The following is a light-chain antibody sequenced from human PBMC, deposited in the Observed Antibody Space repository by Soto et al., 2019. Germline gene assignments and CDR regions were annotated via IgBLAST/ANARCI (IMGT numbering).Light chain of an antibody. V-gene: IGKV3-11*01. J-gene: IGKJ5*01. CDR2: DAY. CDR3: EQYGSAPTT. Sequence: EKELKKFPARQCLSLGERATLYCRASQSVSSYLAWYQQKPGQAPRLLIYDAYNSATGIPARFSGSGSGTDFTLTISGLEPEDCAVYSCEQYGSAPTTFGQGTRLEIK. CDR1: QSVSSY.